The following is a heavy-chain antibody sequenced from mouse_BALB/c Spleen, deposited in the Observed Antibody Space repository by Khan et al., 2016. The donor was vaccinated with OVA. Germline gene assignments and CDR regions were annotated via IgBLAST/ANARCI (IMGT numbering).Heavy chain of an antibody. J-gene: IGHJ3*01. CDR3: AGRGRDGNFAF. V-gene: IGHV1-7*01. CDR1: GYTFTSYW. Sequence: QVRLQQSGAELAKPGASVKMSCKASGYTFTSYWMHWVKQRPGQGLEWIGYINPSTGYTEYHQNFKEKATLTADKSSSTAYMQLSSLTSEDSAVFYCAGRGRDGNFAFWGQGTLVTVSA. CDR2: INPSTGYT. D-gene: IGHD2-1*01.